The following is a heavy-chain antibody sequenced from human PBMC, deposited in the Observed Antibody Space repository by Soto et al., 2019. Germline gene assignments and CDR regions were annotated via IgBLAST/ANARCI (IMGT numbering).Heavy chain of an antibody. D-gene: IGHD1-26*01. V-gene: IGHV3-23*01. J-gene: IGHJ4*02. Sequence: ELQLLESGGGLVQPGGSLRLSFAASGFTFSSYAMRWVRQAPVKGLEWVSAISGSGGSTYYADSVKGRFTISRDNSKNTLYLQMNSLRAEDTAVYYCARRGSGSYYDYWGQGTLVTVSS. CDR1: GFTFSSYA. CDR2: ISGSGGST. CDR3: ARRGSGSYYDY.